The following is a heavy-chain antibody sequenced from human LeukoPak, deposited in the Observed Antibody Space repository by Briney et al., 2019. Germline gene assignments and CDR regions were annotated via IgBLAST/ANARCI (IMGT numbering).Heavy chain of an antibody. CDR3: VVVVAALADYYGMDV. J-gene: IGHJ6*02. D-gene: IGHD2-15*01. V-gene: IGHV1-69*13. CDR1: GYSFITYY. Sequence: VASVKVSCKTSGYSFITYYIHWVRQAPGQGLEWMGGIIPIFGTANYAQKFQGRVTITADESTSTAYMELSSLRSEDTAVYYCVVVVAALADYYGMDVWGQGTTVTVSS. CDR2: IIPIFGTA.